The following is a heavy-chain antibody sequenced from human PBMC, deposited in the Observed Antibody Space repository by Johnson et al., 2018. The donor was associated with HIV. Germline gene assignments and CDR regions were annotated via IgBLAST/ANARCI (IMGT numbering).Heavy chain of an antibody. Sequence: VQLVESGGGVVQPGGSLRLSCAASGFTVSSNYMSWVRQAPGKGLEWVSVIYSGGSTYYADSVKGRFTISRDNSKNTLYLQMGSLRAEDMAVYYCARGTVCGGDCYSRAFDIWGQGTMVTVSS. CDR3: ARGTVCGGDCYSRAFDI. D-gene: IGHD2-21*02. V-gene: IGHV3-66*01. J-gene: IGHJ3*02. CDR2: IYSGGST. CDR1: GFTVSSNY.